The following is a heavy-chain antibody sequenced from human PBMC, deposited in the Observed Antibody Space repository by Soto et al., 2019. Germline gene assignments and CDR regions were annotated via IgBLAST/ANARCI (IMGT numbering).Heavy chain of an antibody. D-gene: IGHD3-22*01. CDR2: IYWNDDK. Sequence: QITLKESGPTLVKPTQTLTLTCTFSGFSLSTSGVGVGWIRQPPGKALEWLALIYWNDDKRYSPSLKSRLTITQAIFKNQVVLTMTTMDPVDTATYYCANSVRGSGYWGWFDPWGQGTLVNVSS. CDR1: GFSLSTSGVG. CDR3: ANSVRGSGYWGWFDP. V-gene: IGHV2-5*01. J-gene: IGHJ5*02.